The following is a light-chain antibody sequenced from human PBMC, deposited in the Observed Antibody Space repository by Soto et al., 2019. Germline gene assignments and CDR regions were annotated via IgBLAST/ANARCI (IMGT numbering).Light chain of an antibody. J-gene: IGKJ3*01. CDR2: GAS. CDR1: QSVSSSY. Sequence: EIVLAQSPGTLSLSPGERATLSCRASQSVSSSYVAWYQQKPGQAPRLLIYGASSRATGIPDRFSGSGSGTDFTLTISRLEPEDFAVYYCQQYGSSPFTLGPGTKVDIK. CDR3: QQYGSSPFT. V-gene: IGKV3-20*01.